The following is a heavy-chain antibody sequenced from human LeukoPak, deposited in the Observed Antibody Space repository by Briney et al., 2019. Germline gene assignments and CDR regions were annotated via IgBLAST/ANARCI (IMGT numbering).Heavy chain of an antibody. CDR3: ASLSAARGDFDY. Sequence: PGGSLRLSCVASGFIVSSNYINWVRQAPGKGLEWISILYSGGTAFYADSVKGRFTISRDNSKNTLYLQMNNLRADDTAMYYCASLSAARGDFDYWGQGTLVTVSS. D-gene: IGHD6-6*01. CDR1: GFIVSSNY. J-gene: IGHJ4*02. CDR2: LYSGGTA. V-gene: IGHV3-53*01.